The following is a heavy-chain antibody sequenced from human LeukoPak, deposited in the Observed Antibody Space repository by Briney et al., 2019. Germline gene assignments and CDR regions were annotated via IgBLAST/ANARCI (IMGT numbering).Heavy chain of an antibody. J-gene: IGHJ4*02. CDR1: GFTFSTYA. V-gene: IGHV3-23*01. CDR3: LGYCSGGRCYSGGH. CDR2: VSTSGGST. D-gene: IGHD2-15*01. Sequence: LPGGSLRLSCAASGFTFSTYAMSWVRQAPGKGLEWVSTVSTSGGSTYYADSVKGRFTISRDNSKNTQYLQMNSLRAEDTAIYCCLGYCSGGRCYSGGHWGQGTLVTVSS.